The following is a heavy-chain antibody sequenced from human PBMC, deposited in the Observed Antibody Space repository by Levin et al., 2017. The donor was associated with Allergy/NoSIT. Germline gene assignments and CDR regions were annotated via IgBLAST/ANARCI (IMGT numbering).Heavy chain of an antibody. V-gene: IGHV3-30*18. CDR2: ISYDGSNK. Sequence: GGSLRLSCAASGFTFSSYGMHWVRQAPGKGLEWVAVISYDGSNKYYADSVKGRFTISRDNSKNTLYLQMNSLRAEDTAVYYCAKAEFNGDYEDYFDYWGQGTLVTVSS. J-gene: IGHJ4*02. CDR1: GFTFSSYG. CDR3: AKAEFNGDYEDYFDY. D-gene: IGHD4-17*01.